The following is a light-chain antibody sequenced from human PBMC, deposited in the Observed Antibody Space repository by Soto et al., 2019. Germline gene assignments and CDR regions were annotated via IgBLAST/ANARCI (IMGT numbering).Light chain of an antibody. J-gene: IGLJ2*01. CDR1: SSNIEVNY. CDR3: AAWDDSLSGVV. CDR2: KTY. V-gene: IGLV1-47*01. Sequence: QSVLTQPPSASGTPGQRVTISCSGSSSNIEVNYIYWYQQLPGTAPKLLIYKTYQRPSGVPDRFSGSRSGTSASLAISGLRSEDEANYYCAAWDDSLSGVVFGGGTKVTVL.